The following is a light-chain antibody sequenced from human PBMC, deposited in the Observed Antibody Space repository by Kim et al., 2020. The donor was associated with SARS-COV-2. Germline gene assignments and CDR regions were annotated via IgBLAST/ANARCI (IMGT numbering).Light chain of an antibody. CDR3: QKDNSAPWT. V-gene: IGKV1-27*01. Sequence: ASVGDRVTITCRASQDIANSLAWYQQKPGKVPKLLIYDASTWQSGVTSRFSGSGSGTQSTLTIGSLQTEDVATYYCQKDNSAPWTFGPGTKVDIK. J-gene: IGKJ1*01. CDR1: QDIANS. CDR2: DAS.